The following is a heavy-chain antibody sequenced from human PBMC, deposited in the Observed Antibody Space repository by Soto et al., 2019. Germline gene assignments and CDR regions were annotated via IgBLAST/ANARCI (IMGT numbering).Heavy chain of an antibody. D-gene: IGHD3-9*01. J-gene: IGHJ6*02. CDR3: ARHEPLLRYFEWLPAGYYGMDV. CDR1: GGSISSSSYY. V-gene: IGHV4-39*01. Sequence: SETLSLTCTVSGGSISSSSYYWGWIRQPPGKGLEWIGSIYYSGSTYYNPSLKSRVTISVDTSKNQFSLKLSSVTAADTAVYYCARHEPLLRYFEWLPAGYYGMDVWGQGTTVTVSS. CDR2: IYYSGST.